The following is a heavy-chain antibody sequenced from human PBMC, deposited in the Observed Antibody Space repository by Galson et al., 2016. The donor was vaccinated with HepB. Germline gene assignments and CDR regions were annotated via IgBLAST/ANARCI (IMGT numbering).Heavy chain of an antibody. D-gene: IGHD1-26*01. CDR1: GLTFTNAW. CDR2: IKSRNTGGTV. V-gene: IGHV3-15*07. Sequence: SLRLSCAVSGLTFTNAWMNWVRQAPGKGLEWVGRIKSRNTGGTVDYAAPVEGRFTISRDDSKDTLYLQMNSLKTDDTAVYYCTTEGIVGPDFWGQGTLVTVSS. CDR3: TTEGIVGPDF. J-gene: IGHJ4*02.